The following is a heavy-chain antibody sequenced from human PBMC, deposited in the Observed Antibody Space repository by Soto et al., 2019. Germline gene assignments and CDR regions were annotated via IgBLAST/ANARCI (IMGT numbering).Heavy chain of an antibody. V-gene: IGHV4-4*02. CDR3: ARSEATGLDY. Sequence: PSETLCVTWSVSGGSMTSSNGWNWVRQSPGKGLEGIGEAHHSGRTNYKPSLKRRVTISVDKAKNHFSLKLSTVTAADTAVYYCARSEATGLDYWGQGTLVTVSS. CDR1: GGSMTSSNG. J-gene: IGHJ4*02. D-gene: IGHD1-26*01. CDR2: AHHSGRT.